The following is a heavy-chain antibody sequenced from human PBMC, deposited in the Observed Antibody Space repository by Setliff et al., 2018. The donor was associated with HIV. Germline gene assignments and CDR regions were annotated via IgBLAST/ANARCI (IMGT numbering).Heavy chain of an antibody. D-gene: IGHD2-21*01. CDR3: AKGGLDSVFQSFDY. CDR2: ISDSGYYT. CDR1: GFTFSSYA. J-gene: IGHJ4*02. V-gene: IGHV3-23*01. Sequence: GSLRLSCAASGFTFSSYAMSWVRQAPGKWLEWVSGISDSGYYTYYADSVKGRFTISRDSSKNTLYLQMNSLRADATAVSYCAKGGLDSVFQSFDYWCQGTLVTVSS.